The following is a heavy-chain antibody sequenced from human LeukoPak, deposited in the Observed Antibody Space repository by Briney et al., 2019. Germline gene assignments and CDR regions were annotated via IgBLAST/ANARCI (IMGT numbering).Heavy chain of an antibody. CDR1: GYTFTSYG. J-gene: IGHJ4*02. D-gene: IGHD3-3*01. Sequence: ASVKVSCKASGYTFTSYGISWVRQAPGQGLEWMGWISAYNGNTNYAQKLQGRVTMTTDTSTSTAYMELRSLRSDDTAVYYCARAVDYDFWSGYYGSKFADFDYWGQGTLVTVSS. CDR2: ISAYNGNT. CDR3: ARAVDYDFWSGYYGSKFADFDY. V-gene: IGHV1-18*01.